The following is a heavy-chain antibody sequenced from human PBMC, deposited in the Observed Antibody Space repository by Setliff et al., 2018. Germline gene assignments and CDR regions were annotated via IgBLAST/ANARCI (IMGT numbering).Heavy chain of an antibody. CDR3: ARDKDKDFDF. CDR1: GFTFSSFW. CDR2: INQDGSTYI. V-gene: IGHV3-7*03. J-gene: IGHJ4*02. Sequence: GGSLRLSCAASGFTFSSFWMSWVRQVPGKGLEWVANINQDGSTYIDYADSVKGRFTISRDNAKNTLYLQISRLGVEDTAVYYCARDKDKDFDFWGQGTLVTVSS.